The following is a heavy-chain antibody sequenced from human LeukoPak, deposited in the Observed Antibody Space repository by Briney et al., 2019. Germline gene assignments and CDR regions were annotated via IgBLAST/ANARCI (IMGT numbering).Heavy chain of an antibody. CDR2: IYHGDSDT. V-gene: IGHV5-51*01. Sequence: LGESLKISCKGSGYRFTSYWIGGVRPMPGKGLEWMGIIYHGDSDTRYSPSFQGQVTISADKSISTAYLQWSSLKASDTAMYYCARPRGYYGSGSYYKNYFDYWGQGTLVTVSS. CDR1: GYRFTSYW. J-gene: IGHJ4*02. D-gene: IGHD3-10*01. CDR3: ARPRGYYGSGSYYKNYFDY.